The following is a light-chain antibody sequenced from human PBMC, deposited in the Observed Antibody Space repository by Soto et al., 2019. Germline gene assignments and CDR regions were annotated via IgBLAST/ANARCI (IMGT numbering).Light chain of an antibody. Sequence: ELVLTKSPATLSLSPGARATLSCRASQSVSIYLAWYQQKPGQAAKFLIYGVSSRATGIPDRISGSGSGTDFTPTTSRLEPEDFSVYHGQQYCSSPLITFGQGTRLDIK. V-gene: IGKV3-20*01. CDR1: QSVSIY. CDR2: GVS. J-gene: IGKJ5*01. CDR3: QQYCSSPLIT.